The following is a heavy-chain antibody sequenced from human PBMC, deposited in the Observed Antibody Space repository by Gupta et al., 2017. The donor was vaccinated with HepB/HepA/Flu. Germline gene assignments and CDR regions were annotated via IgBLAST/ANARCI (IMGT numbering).Heavy chain of an antibody. V-gene: IGHV3-9*01. J-gene: IGHJ4*02. D-gene: IGHD3-3*01. Sequence: EVQLVESGGGLVQPGRSLRLSCAASGFTFDDYAMHWVRQAPGKGLEWVSGISWNSGSIGYADSVKGRFTISRDNAKNSLYLQMNSLRAEDTALYYCAKDRQAFWSGYYANYFDYWGQGTLVTVSS. CDR3: AKDRQAFWSGYYANYFDY. CDR2: ISWNSGSI. CDR1: GFTFDDYA.